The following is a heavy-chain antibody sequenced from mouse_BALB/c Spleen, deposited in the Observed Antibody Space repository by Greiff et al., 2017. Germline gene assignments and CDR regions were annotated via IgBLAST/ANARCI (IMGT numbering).Heavy chain of an antibody. CDR1: GFTFSSFG. CDR2: ISSGSSTI. V-gene: IGHV5-17*02. CDR3: ARSSGSYYFDY. J-gene: IGHJ2*01. D-gene: IGHD4-1*01. Sequence: EVHLVESGGGLVQPGGSRKLSCAASGFTFSSFGMHWVRQAPEKGLEWVAYISSGSSTIYYADTVKGRFTISRDNPKNTLFLQMTSLRSEDTAMYYCARSSGSYYFDYWGQGTTLTVSS.